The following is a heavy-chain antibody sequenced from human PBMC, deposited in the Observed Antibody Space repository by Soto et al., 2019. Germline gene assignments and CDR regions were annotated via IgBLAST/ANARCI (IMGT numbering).Heavy chain of an antibody. J-gene: IGHJ4*02. CDR2: IKSKTDGGTA. CDR1: GFSFTNAW. Sequence: PGGSLRLSCAGSGFSFTNAWMNWVRQAPGKGLEWVGRIKSKTDGGTADYAAPVKGRFTISRDESKNTLYLQMNSLKTEDTAVYYCTTGMSGPKNFWGQGTLVTVSS. CDR3: TTGMSGPKNF. V-gene: IGHV3-15*07. D-gene: IGHD6-25*01.